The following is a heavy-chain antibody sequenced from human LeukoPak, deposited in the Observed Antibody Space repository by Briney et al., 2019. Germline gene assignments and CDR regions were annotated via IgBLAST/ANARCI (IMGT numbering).Heavy chain of an antibody. V-gene: IGHV3-15*01. D-gene: IGHD1-26*01. CDR2: IKSKTDGGTT. J-gene: IGHJ4*02. CDR1: GFTFSNAW. CDR3: TTDGRVDTAGGSNYFDY. Sequence: GGSLRLSCAASGFTFSNAWMSWVRQAPGKGLEWVGRIKSKTDGGTTDYAAPVKGRFTISRDDSKDTLYLQMNSLKTEDTAVYYCTTDGRVDTAGGSNYFDYWGQGTLVTVSS.